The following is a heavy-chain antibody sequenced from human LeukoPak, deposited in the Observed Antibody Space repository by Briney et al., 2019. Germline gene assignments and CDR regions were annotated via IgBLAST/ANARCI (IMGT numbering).Heavy chain of an antibody. Sequence: SQTLSLTCTVSGGSISSGSYYWSWIRQPAGKGLEWIGRIYTSGSTNYNPSHKSRVTISVDTSKNQFSLKLSSVTAADTAVYYCARESGLDYDSSGYYYHPGAFDIWGQGTMVTVSS. CDR3: ARESGLDYDSSGYYYHPGAFDI. V-gene: IGHV4-61*02. D-gene: IGHD3-22*01. J-gene: IGHJ3*02. CDR2: IYTSGST. CDR1: GGSISSGSYY.